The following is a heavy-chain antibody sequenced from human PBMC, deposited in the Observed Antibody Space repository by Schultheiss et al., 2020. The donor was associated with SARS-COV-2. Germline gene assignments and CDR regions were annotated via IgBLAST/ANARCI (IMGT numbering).Heavy chain of an antibody. J-gene: IGHJ5*02. Sequence: SETLSLTCTVSGGSISSGGYYWSWIRQHPGKGLEWIGYIYYSGSTNYNPSLKSRVTISVDTSKNQFSLKLSSVTAADTAVYYCARGRITIFGVGNWFDPWGQGTLVTVSS. CDR2: IYYSGST. CDR3: ARGRITIFGVGNWFDP. V-gene: IGHV4-31*03. CDR1: GGSISSGGYY. D-gene: IGHD3-3*01.